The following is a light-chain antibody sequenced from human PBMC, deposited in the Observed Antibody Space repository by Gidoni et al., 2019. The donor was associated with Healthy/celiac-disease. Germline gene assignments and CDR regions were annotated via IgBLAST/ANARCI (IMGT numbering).Light chain of an antibody. CDR2: DAS. CDR1: QSVSSY. Sequence: EIVLTQSPATLSFSPGERATLSCRSSQSVSSYLAWYQQKPGQAPRLLSYDASNMATGIPARFSGSGSGTDFTLTISSLEPEDFAVYYCQQRSNWPPITFGQGTRLEIK. V-gene: IGKV3-11*01. CDR3: QQRSNWPPIT. J-gene: IGKJ5*01.